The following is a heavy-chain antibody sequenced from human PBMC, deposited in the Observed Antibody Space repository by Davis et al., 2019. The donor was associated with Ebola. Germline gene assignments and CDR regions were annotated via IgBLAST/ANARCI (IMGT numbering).Heavy chain of an antibody. Sequence: GESLKISCAASGFTFSSYAMSWVRQAPGKGLEWVSAISGSGGSTYYADSVKGRFTISRDNAKNTLYLQMNSLRDEDTAVYYCARPAKRTADGRRAYYANYYGMDVWGQGTTVTVSS. V-gene: IGHV3-23*01. CDR1: GFTFSSYA. CDR3: ARPAKRTADGRRAYYANYYGMDV. CDR2: ISGSGGST. D-gene: IGHD2/OR15-2a*01. J-gene: IGHJ6*02.